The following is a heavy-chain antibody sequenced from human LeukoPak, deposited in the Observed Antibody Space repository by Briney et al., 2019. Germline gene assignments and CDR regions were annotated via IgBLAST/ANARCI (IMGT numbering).Heavy chain of an antibody. CDR3: ARGPNDSSGYYSPYYYYYYYMDV. Sequence: KPSETLSLTCTVSGGSISSYYWSWIRQPPGKGLEWIGYIYYSGSTNYNPSLKSRVTISVDTSKNQFSLKLSSVTAADTAVYYCARGPNDSSGYYSPYYYYYYYMDVWGKGTTVTVSS. D-gene: IGHD3-22*01. V-gene: IGHV4-59*01. CDR1: GGSISSYY. J-gene: IGHJ6*03. CDR2: IYYSGST.